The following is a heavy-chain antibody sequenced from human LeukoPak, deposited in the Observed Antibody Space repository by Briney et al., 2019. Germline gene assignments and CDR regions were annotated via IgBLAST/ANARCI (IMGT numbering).Heavy chain of an antibody. D-gene: IGHD3-10*01. Sequence: SETLLLTCTVHGGSISSRSYYSGWMSQPPGKGLEWLVSIKYSGTTDYKPSLMGRVTTSLDTSKNQFSLKLSSVSAADTALYYCARKPLFGSWRHWYYFDYWGQGTLVTVSS. CDR2: IKYSGTT. CDR3: ARKPLFGSWRHWYYFDY. CDR1: GGSISSRSYY. V-gene: IGHV4-39*01. J-gene: IGHJ4*02.